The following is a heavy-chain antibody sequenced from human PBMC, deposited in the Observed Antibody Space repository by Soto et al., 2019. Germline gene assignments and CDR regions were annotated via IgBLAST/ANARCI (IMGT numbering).Heavy chain of an antibody. D-gene: IGHD6-19*01. CDR3: ARVAGSGWLAPRYFDY. CDR2: IYHSGST. V-gene: IGHV4-38-2*01. Sequence: SETLSLTCAVSGYSISSGYYWGWIRQPPGKGLEWIGSIYHSGSTYYNPSLKSRVTISVDTSKNQFSLKLSSVTAADTAVYYCARVAGSGWLAPRYFDYWGQGTLVTVSS. J-gene: IGHJ4*02. CDR1: GYSISSGYY.